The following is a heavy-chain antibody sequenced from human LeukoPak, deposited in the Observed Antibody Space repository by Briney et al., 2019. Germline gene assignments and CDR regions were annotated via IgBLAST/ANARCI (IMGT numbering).Heavy chain of an antibody. CDR2: ISDSGGRT. D-gene: IGHD3-22*01. V-gene: IGHV3-23*01. Sequence: GGSLRLSCAVSGITLSNDGMSWVRQAPGKGLEWVAGISDSGGRTNYADSVKGRFTISRDNPKNTLYLQMNSLRAEDTAVYCCAKRGVVIRVILVGFHKEAYYFDSWGQGALVTVSS. J-gene: IGHJ4*02. CDR3: AKRGVVIRVILVGFHKEAYYFDS. CDR1: GITLSNDG.